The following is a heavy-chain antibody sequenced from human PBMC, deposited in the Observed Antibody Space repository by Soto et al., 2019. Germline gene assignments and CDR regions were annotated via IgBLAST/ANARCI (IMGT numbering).Heavy chain of an antibody. CDR1: GFTFSDYY. Sequence: QVQLVESGGGLVKPGGSLRLSCAASGFTFSDYYMSWIRQAPGKGLEWVSYISSSGSTIYYADSVKGGFTISRDNAKNSLYLQMDSRSAEDAAVYYCARWGSGPAAISYWGQGTLVTVSS. J-gene: IGHJ4*02. D-gene: IGHD2-2*02. V-gene: IGHV3-11*01. CDR3: ARWGSGPAAISY. CDR2: ISSSGSTI.